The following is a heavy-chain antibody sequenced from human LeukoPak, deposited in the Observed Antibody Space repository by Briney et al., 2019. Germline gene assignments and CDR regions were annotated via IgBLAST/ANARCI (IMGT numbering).Heavy chain of an antibody. J-gene: IGHJ4*02. Sequence: QPGGSLRLSCAASGFTFSSYWMHWVRQAPGKGLVWVSRINSDGSSTSYADSVKGRFTISRDNAKNTLYLQMNSLRAEDTAVYYCARVFFSSQYAFDYWGQGTLVTVSS. V-gene: IGHV3-74*01. CDR1: GFTFSSYW. CDR3: ARVFFSSQYAFDY. CDR2: INSDGSST. D-gene: IGHD2-2*01.